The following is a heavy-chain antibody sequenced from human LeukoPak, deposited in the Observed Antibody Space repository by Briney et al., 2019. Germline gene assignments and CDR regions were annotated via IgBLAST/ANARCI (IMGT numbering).Heavy chain of an antibody. CDR2: ISSGSTYI. Sequence: GGTLRLSCAASGFTFSNHGINWVRQAPGKGLEWVSSISSGSTYIYYADSVKGRFTISRDNAKNSLYLQMNSLRAEDTAVYYCASPVAVAGPYYFDYWGQGTLVTVSS. CDR3: ASPVAVAGPYYFDY. D-gene: IGHD6-19*01. CDR1: GFTFSNHG. V-gene: IGHV3-21*01. J-gene: IGHJ4*02.